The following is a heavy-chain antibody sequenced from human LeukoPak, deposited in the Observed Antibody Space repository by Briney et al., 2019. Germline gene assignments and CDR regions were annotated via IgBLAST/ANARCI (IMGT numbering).Heavy chain of an antibody. D-gene: IGHD3-10*01. CDR3: ARTYYYGSGHPYWFDP. CDR1: GDSISSGTHY. Sequence: SETLSLTCNVSGDSISSGTHYWNWLRQPPGKGLEWIGYIYYSGSTNYNPSLKSRVTISVDTSKNQFSLKLSSVTAADTAVYYCARTYYYGSGHPYWFDPWGQGTLVTVSS. J-gene: IGHJ5*02. V-gene: IGHV4-61*01. CDR2: IYYSGST.